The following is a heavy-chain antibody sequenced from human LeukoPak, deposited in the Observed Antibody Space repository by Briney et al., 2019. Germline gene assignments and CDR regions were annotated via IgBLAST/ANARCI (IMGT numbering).Heavy chain of an antibody. CDR2: IYTSAST. J-gene: IGHJ4*02. Sequence: PSETLSLTCAVSGVSISGYYWSWIRQPPGKGLEWIGRIYTSASTNYNPSPKSRVTMSVDTTTNHFSLKLSSMTAADTPVYYCARDVRGYSGDALDYWGQGTLVTVSS. D-gene: IGHD5-12*01. CDR3: ARDVRGYSGDALDY. V-gene: IGHV4-4*07. CDR1: GVSISGYY.